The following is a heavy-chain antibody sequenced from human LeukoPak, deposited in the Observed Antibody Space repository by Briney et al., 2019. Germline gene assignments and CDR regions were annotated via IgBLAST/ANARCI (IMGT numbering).Heavy chain of an antibody. CDR3: ARAMLVVVMQDASDI. Sequence: GGSVRLSCAASGFTFSSYAMHWVRRAPGKGREWVAVISYDGSNKYYADSVEGRFTISRDNSEYTLYVTMNRLRAEYTGVYYCARAMLVVVMQDASDIWGQGTMVTVSS. V-gene: IGHV3-30*04. J-gene: IGHJ3*02. D-gene: IGHD3-22*01. CDR1: GFTFSSYA. CDR2: ISYDGSNK.